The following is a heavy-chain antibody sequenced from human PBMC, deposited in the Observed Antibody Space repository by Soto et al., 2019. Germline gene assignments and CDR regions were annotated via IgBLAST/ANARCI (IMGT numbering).Heavy chain of an antibody. CDR1: GFTFSSYS. J-gene: IGHJ4*02. CDR3: ASDIVATIAFDY. CDR2: ISSSSSNI. V-gene: IGHV3-21*01. D-gene: IGHD5-12*01. Sequence: GGSLRLSCAASGFTFSSYSMNWVRQAPGKGLEWVSSISSSSSNIYYADSVKGRFTISRDNAKNSLYLQMNSLRAEDTALYYCASDIVATIAFDYWGQGTLVTVSS.